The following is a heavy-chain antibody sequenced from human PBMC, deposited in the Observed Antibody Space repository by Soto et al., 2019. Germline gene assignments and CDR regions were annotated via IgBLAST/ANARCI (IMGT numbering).Heavy chain of an antibody. CDR2: IWYDGSNK. CDR1: GFTFSSYG. V-gene: IGHV3-33*01. Sequence: PGGSLRLSCAASGFTFSSYGMHWVRQAPGKGLEWVAVIWYDGSNKYFADSVKGRFTISRDNSKNTLYLQMNSLRAEDTAVYYCARDLREMATTYYFDYWGQGTLVTVSS. J-gene: IGHJ4*02. D-gene: IGHD5-12*01. CDR3: ARDLREMATTYYFDY.